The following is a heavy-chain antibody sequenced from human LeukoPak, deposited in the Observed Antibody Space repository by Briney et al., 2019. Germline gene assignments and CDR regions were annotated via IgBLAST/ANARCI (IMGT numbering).Heavy chain of an antibody. Sequence: GGSLRLSCTTPGFTFGDCAMIWFRQAPGKGLEWVSFIRSKNYGGATNYAASVRGRFTISRDDSRSIAYLQMNSLKTEDTAIYYCARDLTHTLYYDFWGQGTLVTVSS. CDR3: ARDLTHTLYYDF. D-gene: IGHD2-15*01. V-gene: IGHV3-49*03. CDR2: IRSKNYGGAT. CDR1: GFTFGDCA. J-gene: IGHJ4*02.